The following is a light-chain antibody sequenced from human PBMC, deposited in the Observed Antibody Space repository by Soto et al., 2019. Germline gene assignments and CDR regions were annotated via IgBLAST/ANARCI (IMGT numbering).Light chain of an antibody. CDR2: KTS. CDR3: QHYDRFLP. V-gene: IGKV1-5*03. J-gene: IGKJ5*01. Sequence: DLPMTQSPSTLSASVGDRVTITCRASQSISSWLVWFQQKPGKAPKLLIYKTSSSESRVPSWFSGSASGTDFSLTISGLQPDDFASYYFQHYDRFLPFGQGPR. CDR1: QSISSW.